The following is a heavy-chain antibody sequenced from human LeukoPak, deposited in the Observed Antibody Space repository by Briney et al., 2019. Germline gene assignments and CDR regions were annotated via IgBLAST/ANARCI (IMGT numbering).Heavy chain of an antibody. CDR2: IYTSGST. J-gene: IGHJ6*03. CDR1: GGSISSYY. Sequence: SETLSLTCTVSGGSISSYYWSWIRQPAGKGLEWIGRIYTSGSTNYNPSLKSRVTMSVDTSKNQFSLKLSSVTAADTAVYYCARNAGLSSYYYYYMDVWGKGTTVTVSS. CDR3: ARNAGLSSYYYYYMDV. V-gene: IGHV4-4*07. D-gene: IGHD3-16*02.